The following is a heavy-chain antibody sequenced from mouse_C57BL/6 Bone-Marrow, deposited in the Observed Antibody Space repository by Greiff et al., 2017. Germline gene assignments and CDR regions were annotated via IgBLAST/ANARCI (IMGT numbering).Heavy chain of an antibody. CDR3: ASWVLLWLRRGGYYYAMDY. D-gene: IGHD2-2*01. J-gene: IGHJ4*01. Sequence: QVQLQQSGAELVRPGASVKLSCKASGYTFTDYYINWVKQRPGQGLEWIARIYPGSGNTYYNEKFKGKATLTAEKSSSTAYMQLSSLTSEDSAVYFCASWVLLWLRRGGYYYAMDYWGQGTSVTVSS. CDR1: GYTFTDYY. V-gene: IGHV1-76*01. CDR2: IYPGSGNT.